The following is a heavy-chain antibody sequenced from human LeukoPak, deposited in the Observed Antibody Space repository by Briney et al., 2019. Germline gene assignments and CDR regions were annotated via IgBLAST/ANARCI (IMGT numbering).Heavy chain of an antibody. V-gene: IGHV3-21*01. J-gene: IGHJ4*02. Sequence: ETLSLTCTVSGGSISSSSYYWGWIRQPPGKGLEWVSSISSSSSYIYYADSVKGRFTISRDNAKNSLYLQMNSLRAEDTAVYYCARGSPGTQNDYWGQGTLVTVSS. CDR3: ARGSPGTQNDY. CDR1: GGSISSSS. CDR2: ISSSSSYI. D-gene: IGHD3-10*01.